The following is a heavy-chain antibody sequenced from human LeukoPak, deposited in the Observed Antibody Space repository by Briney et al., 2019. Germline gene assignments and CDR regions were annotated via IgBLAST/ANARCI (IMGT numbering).Heavy chain of an antibody. V-gene: IGHV1-18*01. Sequence: ASVKVSCKASGYTFTSYGISWVRQAPGQGLEWMGWISAYNGNTNYAQKLQGRVTMTTDTSTSTAYMELRSLRSDDTAVYYCARDEYYYDSSGYYQDYWGQGTLVTVSS. J-gene: IGHJ4*02. CDR1: GYTFTSYG. D-gene: IGHD3-22*01. CDR3: ARDEYYYDSSGYYQDY. CDR2: ISAYNGNT.